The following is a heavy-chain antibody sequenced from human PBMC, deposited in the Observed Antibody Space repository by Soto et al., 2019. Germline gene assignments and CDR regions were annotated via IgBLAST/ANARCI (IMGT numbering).Heavy chain of an antibody. CDR2: IYQSGTT. D-gene: IGHD2-15*01. V-gene: IGHV4-4*02. J-gene: IGHJ5*02. CDR1: GGSVSGDDW. Sequence: SETLSLTCAFSGGSVSGDDWWSWVRQPPEKGLEWIGEIYQSGTTNYNPSLNSRVTISLDKSKNQLSLKLTSLTAADTAVYYCARGSGWRVDPWGQGTLVTVSS. CDR3: ARGSGWRVDP.